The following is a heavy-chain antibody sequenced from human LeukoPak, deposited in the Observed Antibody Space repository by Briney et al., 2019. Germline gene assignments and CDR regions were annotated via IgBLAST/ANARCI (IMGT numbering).Heavy chain of an antibody. J-gene: IGHJ3*02. D-gene: IGHD6-19*01. CDR3: AREAVGDAFEI. CDR2: IGSSGSTM. Sequence: GGSLRNSCAVSGFTLSRYEMNWVRQAPEKGLEWVSYIGSSGSTMYYADSVKGRFTISRDNAKNSLFLQMNSLRAEDTAVYYCAREAVGDAFEIWGQGTMVTVSS. V-gene: IGHV3-48*03. CDR1: GFTLSRYE.